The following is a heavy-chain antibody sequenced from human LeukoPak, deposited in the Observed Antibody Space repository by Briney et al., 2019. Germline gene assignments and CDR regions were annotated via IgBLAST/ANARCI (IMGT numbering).Heavy chain of an antibody. CDR2: IIPIFGTA. V-gene: IGHV1-69*01. CDR1: GGTFSSYA. D-gene: IGHD3-22*01. Sequence: ASVKVSCKASGGTFSSYAISWVRQAPGQELEWMGGIIPIFGTANYAQKFQGRVTITADESTSTAYMELRSLSSEDTAVYYCASKYPYYYDSSGYFGWFDPWGQGTLVTVSS. CDR3: ASKYPYYYDSSGYFGWFDP. J-gene: IGHJ5*02.